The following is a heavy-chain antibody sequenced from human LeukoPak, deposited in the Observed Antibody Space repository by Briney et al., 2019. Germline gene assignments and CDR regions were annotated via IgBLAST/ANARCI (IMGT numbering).Heavy chain of an antibody. D-gene: IGHD3-22*01. Sequence: GSLRLSCAASGFTFSSYAMHWVRQAPGKGLEWVAVISYDGSNKYYADSVKGRFTISRDNSKNTLYLQMNSLRAEDTAVYYCARERGYDLLTYYYDSSGYLEGGGFDYWGQGTLVTVSS. CDR1: GFTFSSYA. CDR2: ISYDGSNK. V-gene: IGHV3-30-3*01. J-gene: IGHJ4*02. CDR3: ARERGYDLLTYYYDSSGYLEGGGFDY.